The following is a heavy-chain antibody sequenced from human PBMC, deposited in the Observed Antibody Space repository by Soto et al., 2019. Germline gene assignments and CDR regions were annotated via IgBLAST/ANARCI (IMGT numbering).Heavy chain of an antibody. CDR1: GGTFSSYA. J-gene: IGHJ6*02. V-gene: IGHV1-69*12. CDR2: IIPIFGTA. CDR3: ASASPSNYGARYYYYGMDV. D-gene: IGHD4-4*01. Sequence: QVQLVQSGAEVKKPGSSVKVSCKASGGTFSSYAISWVRQAPGQGLEWMGGIIPIFGTANYAQKFQGRVTITADESTSTAYMELSSLRSEDTAVYYCASASPSNYGARYYYYGMDVWGQGTTVTVSS.